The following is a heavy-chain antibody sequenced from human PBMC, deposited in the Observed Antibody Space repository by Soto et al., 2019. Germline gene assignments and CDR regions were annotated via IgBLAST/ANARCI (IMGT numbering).Heavy chain of an antibody. D-gene: IGHD3-3*01. CDR1: GGSFSGYY. CDR2: INHSGST. J-gene: IGHJ5*02. CDR3: ARVPFIVSRYYDFWSGYYTAQPFDP. V-gene: IGHV4-34*01. Sequence: AAEPLTLTCAVQGGSFSGYYWSWIRQPPGKGLEWIGEINHSGSTNYNPSLKSRVTISVDTSKNQFSLKLSSVTAADTAVYYCARVPFIVSRYYDFWSGYYTAQPFDPWGQGTLVTVSS.